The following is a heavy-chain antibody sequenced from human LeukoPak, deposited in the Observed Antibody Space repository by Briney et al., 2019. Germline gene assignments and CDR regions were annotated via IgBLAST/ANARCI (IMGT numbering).Heavy chain of an antibody. V-gene: IGHV4-34*01. D-gene: IGHD6-6*01. CDR2: INHSGST. Sequence: SETLSLTCAVYGGSFSGYYWSWIRQPPGKGLEWIGEINHSGSTNYNPSLKSRVTISVDTPKNQLSLKLSSVTAADTAVYYCAGDSSSESDPWGQGTLVTVSS. CDR3: AGDSSSESDP. J-gene: IGHJ5*02. CDR1: GGSFSGYY.